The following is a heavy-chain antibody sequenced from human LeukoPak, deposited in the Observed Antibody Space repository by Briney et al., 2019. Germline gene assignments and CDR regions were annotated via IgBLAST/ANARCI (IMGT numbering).Heavy chain of an antibody. CDR2: AYYRSKWYN. CDR1: GDSVSSDSAA. D-gene: IGHD5-18*01. J-gene: IGHJ5*02. CDR3: AREEDTATPNRWFDP. Sequence: SQTLSLTCAISGDSVSSDSAAWNWIRQSPSRGLEWLGRAYYRSKWYNDYAVSVKSRITTNPDTSKNQFSLQLNSVTPEDTAVYYCAREEDTATPNRWFDPWGQGTLVTVSS. V-gene: IGHV6-1*01.